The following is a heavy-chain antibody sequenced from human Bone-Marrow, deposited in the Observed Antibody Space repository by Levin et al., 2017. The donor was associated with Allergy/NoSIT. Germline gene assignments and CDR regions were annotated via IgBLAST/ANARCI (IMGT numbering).Heavy chain of an antibody. CDR3: AREMGLVPAAMSYYYGMDV. J-gene: IGHJ6*02. CDR2: ISSSSSYI. Sequence: GGSLRLSCAASGFTFSSYSMNWVRQAPGKGLEWVSSISSSSSYIYYADSVKGRFTISRDNAKNSLYLQMNSLRAEDTAVYFCAREMGLVPAAMSYYYGMDVWGQGTTVTVSS. CDR1: GFTFSSYS. D-gene: IGHD2-2*01. V-gene: IGHV3-21*01.